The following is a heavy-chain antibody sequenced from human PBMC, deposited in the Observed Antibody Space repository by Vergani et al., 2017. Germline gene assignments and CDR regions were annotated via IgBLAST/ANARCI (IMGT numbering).Heavy chain of an antibody. CDR3: ARDGRIDAEGTELDY. D-gene: IGHD1-14*01. Sequence: EVQLVESGGGLVKPGGSLRLSCAASGFTFSSYSMNWVRQAPGKGLEWVSSISSSSRYIYYADSVTGRFTISRDNAKNMMYLQLNSLRDEDTAVYYCARDGRIDAEGTELDYWGQGTLVTVSS. J-gene: IGHJ4*02. CDR2: ISSSSRYI. V-gene: IGHV3-21*06. CDR1: GFTFSSYS.